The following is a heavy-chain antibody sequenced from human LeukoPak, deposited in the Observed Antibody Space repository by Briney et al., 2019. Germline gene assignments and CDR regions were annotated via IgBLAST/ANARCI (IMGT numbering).Heavy chain of an antibody. J-gene: IGHJ4*02. D-gene: IGHD3-10*01. Sequence: PGGSLRLSCAASGFTFSSYSMNWVRQAPGKGLEWVSSISSSSSYIYYADSVKGRFTISRDNAKNSLYLQMNSLRAEDTAVYYRARDAGLVVSGSQPLDYWGQGTLVTVSS. CDR3: ARDAGLVVSGSQPLDY. CDR1: GFTFSSYS. V-gene: IGHV3-21*01. CDR2: ISSSSSYI.